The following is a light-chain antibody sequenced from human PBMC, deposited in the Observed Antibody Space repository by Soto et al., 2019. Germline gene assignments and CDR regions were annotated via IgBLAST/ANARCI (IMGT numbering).Light chain of an antibody. Sequence: QSALTQPASVSGSPGQSITISCTGTSSDVGAYNYVSWYQQHPGKAPKLMIFEVNNRPSGVSNRFSGSKSGNTASLAISGLQADDEADYYCSSYTSSSTLVFGGGTKVTVL. J-gene: IGLJ2*01. V-gene: IGLV2-14*01. CDR3: SSYTSSSTLV. CDR2: EVN. CDR1: SSDVGAYNY.